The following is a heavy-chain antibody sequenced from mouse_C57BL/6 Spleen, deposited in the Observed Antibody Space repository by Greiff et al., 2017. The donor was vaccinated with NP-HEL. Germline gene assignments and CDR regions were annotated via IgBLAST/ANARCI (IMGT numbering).Heavy chain of an antibody. CDR1: GYAFSSSW. Sequence: QVQLQQSGPELVKPGASVKISCKASGYAFSSSWMNWVKQRPGKGLEWIGRIYPGDGDTNYNGKFKGKATLTADKSSSTAYMQLSSLTSEDSAVYFCARWGGDYGWFAYWGQGTLVTVSA. CDR3: ARWGGDYGWFAY. CDR2: IYPGDGDT. D-gene: IGHD2-4*01. V-gene: IGHV1-82*01. J-gene: IGHJ3*01.